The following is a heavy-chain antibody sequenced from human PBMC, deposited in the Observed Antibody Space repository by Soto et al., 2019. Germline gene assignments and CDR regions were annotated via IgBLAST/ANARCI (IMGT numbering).Heavy chain of an antibody. CDR3: ARSYYYDSSGYLPPYYYYGMDV. Sequence: HPGGSLRLSCAASGFTFSSYAMSWVRQAPGKGLEWVSAISGSGGSTYYADSVKGRFTISRDNSKNTLYLQMNSLRAEDTAVYYCARSYYYDSSGYLPPYYYYGMDVWGQGTTVTVSS. CDR2: ISGSGGST. J-gene: IGHJ6*02. V-gene: IGHV3-23*01. D-gene: IGHD3-22*01. CDR1: GFTFSSYA.